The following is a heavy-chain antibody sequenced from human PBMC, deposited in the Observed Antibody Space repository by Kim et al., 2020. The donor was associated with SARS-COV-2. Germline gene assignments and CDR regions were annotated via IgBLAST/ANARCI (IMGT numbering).Heavy chain of an antibody. CDR1: GFIFDTYA. J-gene: IGHJ4*02. V-gene: IGHV3-64*02. D-gene: IGHD2-2*01. CDR2: ISSNRADP. Sequence: GGSLRLSCAASGFIFDTYAMHWVRQTPGRRLEYVSAISSNRADPYYADSVKGRFIISRDNSKNTMYLQMGSLRAEDMAVYYCAREGRHCSGTACYLFDYWGQGTLVTVSS. CDR3: AREGRHCSGTACYLFDY.